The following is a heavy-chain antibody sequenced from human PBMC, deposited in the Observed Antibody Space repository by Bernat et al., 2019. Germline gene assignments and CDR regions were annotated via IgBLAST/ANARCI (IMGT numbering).Heavy chain of an antibody. CDR3: ARDHGYSYGLDYYYGMDV. CDR1: GFTFSSYW. CDR2: IKQDGSEK. V-gene: IGHV3-7*04. J-gene: IGHJ6*02. D-gene: IGHD5-18*01. Sequence: VQLVESGGGLVQPGGSLRLSCAASGFTFSSYWMSWVRQAPGKGLEWVANIKQDGSEKYYVDSVKGRFTISRDNAKNSLYLQMNSLRAEDTAVYYCARDHGYSYGLDYYYGMDVWGQGTTVTVSS.